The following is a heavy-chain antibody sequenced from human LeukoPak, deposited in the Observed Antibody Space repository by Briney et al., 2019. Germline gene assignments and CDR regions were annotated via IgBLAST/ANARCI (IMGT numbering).Heavy chain of an antibody. D-gene: IGHD4-11*01. V-gene: IGHV4-59*01. CDR2: IHYSGST. Sequence: SETLSLTCTVSGGSIGSYYWSWIRQPPGKGLEWIGYIHYSGSTNHNPPLKSRVTISIDTSKNQISLRLTSVTAADTAVYSCAGYGNYWDWYFDLWGRGTLVTVSS. J-gene: IGHJ2*01. CDR1: GGSIGSYY. CDR3: AGYGNYWDWYFDL.